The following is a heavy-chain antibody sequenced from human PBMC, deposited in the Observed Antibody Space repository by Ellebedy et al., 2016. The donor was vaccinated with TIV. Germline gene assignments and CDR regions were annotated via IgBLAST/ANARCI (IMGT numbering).Heavy chain of an antibody. J-gene: IGHJ4*02. CDR2: INTDGSSK. Sequence: PGGSLRLSCAASGFTVSGYWMHWVRQAPGEGLVWLSRINTDGSSKSYAGLVAGRFTASRANAKNTVYLQIDRLRAEDTAVYFCARESFRYFDWDLWGQGTPVTVAS. D-gene: IGHD3-9*01. CDR3: ARESFRYFDWDL. V-gene: IGHV3-74*01. CDR1: GFTVSGYW.